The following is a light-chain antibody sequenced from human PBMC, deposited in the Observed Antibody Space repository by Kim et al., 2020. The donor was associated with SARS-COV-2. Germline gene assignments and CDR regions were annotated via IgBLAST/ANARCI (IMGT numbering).Light chain of an antibody. CDR2: DAS. CDR1: QSVSSY. J-gene: IGKJ1*01. Sequence: EIVMTQSPATLSSSPGERATLSCRASQSVSSYLAWYQQKPGQDPRLLIYDASTRATGIPARFSGSGSGTDFSLTISSLQPEDFAIYYCQQHHDWPLTFGQGTKVDIK. V-gene: IGKV3-11*01. CDR3: QQHHDWPLT.